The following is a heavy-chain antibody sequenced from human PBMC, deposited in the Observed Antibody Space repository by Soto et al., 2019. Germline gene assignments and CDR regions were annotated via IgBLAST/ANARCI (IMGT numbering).Heavy chain of an antibody. CDR1: GFTFSNNP. J-gene: IGHJ5*02. Sequence: EVQLLESGGGLVQPGGSRRLSFAASGFTFSNNPMTWVRQAPGKGLEWASIISGSGGTTYHADSVKDRFTISRDNSKNTLFLQMSSLRAEDTAVYYCAKGVAVGFHFGSSTDRGFDPWGQGTLVTVSS. V-gene: IGHV3-23*01. CDR2: ISGSGGTT. D-gene: IGHD6-6*01. CDR3: AKGVAVGFHFGSSTDRGFDP.